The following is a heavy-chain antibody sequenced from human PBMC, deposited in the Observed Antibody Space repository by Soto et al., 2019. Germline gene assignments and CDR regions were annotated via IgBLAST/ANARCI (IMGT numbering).Heavy chain of an antibody. CDR3: TTDHRNSGSYPYYYYGMDV. V-gene: IGHV3-48*01. CDR2: ISSSGRTI. Sequence: GGSLRLSCAASGFTFSSYSMNWVRQAPGKGLEWVSYISSSGRTIYYADSVNGRFTISRDNAKNSLYLQMNSLKTEDTAVYYCTTDHRNSGSYPYYYYGMDVWGQWTTVTVSS. D-gene: IGHD1-26*01. J-gene: IGHJ6*02. CDR1: GFTFSSYS.